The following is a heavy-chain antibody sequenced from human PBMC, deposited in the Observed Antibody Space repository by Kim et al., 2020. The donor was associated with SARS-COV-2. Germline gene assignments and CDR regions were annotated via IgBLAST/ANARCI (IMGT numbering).Heavy chain of an antibody. CDR3: ARAQSEYYDSCGYYEITAYFDY. V-gene: IGHV4-31*03. J-gene: IGHJ4*02. CDR1: GGSISSCGYY. CDR2: IYYSGST. Sequence: SETLSLTCTVSGGSISSCGYYWSWIRQHPGKDLEGIGYIYYSGSTYYNPSRKRRVTISVYTSKNQFSLKLSSVTAADTAVYYCARAQSEYYDSCGYYEITAYFDYWGQGTLVTVSS. D-gene: IGHD3-22*01.